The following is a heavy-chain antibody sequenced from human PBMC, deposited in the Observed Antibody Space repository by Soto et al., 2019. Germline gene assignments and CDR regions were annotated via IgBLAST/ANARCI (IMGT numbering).Heavy chain of an antibody. Sequence: GESLKISCKGSGYSFTSYWISWVRQMPGKGLEWMGRIDLSDSYTNYSPSFQGHVTISADKSISTAYLQWSSLKASDTAMYYCARGRADSSSWSDVWGQGTTVTVSS. D-gene: IGHD6-13*01. V-gene: IGHV5-10-1*01. J-gene: IGHJ6*02. CDR2: IDLSDSYT. CDR3: ARGRADSSSWSDV. CDR1: GYSFTSYW.